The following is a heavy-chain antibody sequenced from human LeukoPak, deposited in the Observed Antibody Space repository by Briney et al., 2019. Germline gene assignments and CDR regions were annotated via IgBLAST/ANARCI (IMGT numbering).Heavy chain of an antibody. Sequence: GGSLRLSCAASGFTFSTYSMNWVRQALGKGLEWISYIRSSHNTIHYADSVKGRFTISSDNAKNSLFLQMNTLRAEDTAVYYCARTGLGMYSFDYWGQGTLVTVSS. CDR1: GFTFSTYS. D-gene: IGHD3/OR15-3a*01. J-gene: IGHJ4*02. V-gene: IGHV3-48*01. CDR3: ARTGLGMYSFDY. CDR2: IRSSHNTI.